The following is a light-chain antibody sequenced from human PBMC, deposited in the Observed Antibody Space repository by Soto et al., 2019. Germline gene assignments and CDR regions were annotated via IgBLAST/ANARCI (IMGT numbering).Light chain of an antibody. J-gene: IGKJ2*01. CDR1: QSIATY. CDR3: QQSYSAPYT. CDR2: TSS. Sequence: DIQMTQSPSSLSASVGDRVSITCRASQSIATYLNWYQQIPGKAPKLLIYTSSSLQSGVPSRFSGSGSGTDFTLTISSLQPEDFATYYCQQSYSAPYTFGQGTKLDIK. V-gene: IGKV1-39*01.